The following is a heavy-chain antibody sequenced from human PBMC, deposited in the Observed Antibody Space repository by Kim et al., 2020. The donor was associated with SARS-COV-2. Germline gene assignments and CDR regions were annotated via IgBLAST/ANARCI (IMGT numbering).Heavy chain of an antibody. CDR1: GYTFTSYG. CDR3: ARFRGYYDSSGYYSDY. D-gene: IGHD3-22*01. V-gene: IGHV1-18*01. Sequence: ASVKVSCKASGYTFTSYGISWVRQAPGQGLEWMGWISAYNGNTNYAQKLQGRVTMTTDTSTSTAYMELRSLRSDDTAVYYCARFRGYYDSSGYYSDYWGQGTLVTVSS. J-gene: IGHJ4*02. CDR2: ISAYNGNT.